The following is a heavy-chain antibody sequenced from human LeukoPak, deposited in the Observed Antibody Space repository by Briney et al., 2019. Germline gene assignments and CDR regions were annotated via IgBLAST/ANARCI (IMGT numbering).Heavy chain of an antibody. Sequence: GASVKVSCKASGYTFTSYGISWVRQAPEQRLEWMGWISTYNGNTHYAQKLQGRVTMTTDTSTSTAYMELRSLRSDDTAVYYCARSSLAVAGSVFDYWGQGTLVTVSS. V-gene: IGHV1-18*01. D-gene: IGHD6-19*01. CDR2: ISTYNGNT. CDR3: ARSSLAVAGSVFDY. J-gene: IGHJ4*02. CDR1: GYTFTSYG.